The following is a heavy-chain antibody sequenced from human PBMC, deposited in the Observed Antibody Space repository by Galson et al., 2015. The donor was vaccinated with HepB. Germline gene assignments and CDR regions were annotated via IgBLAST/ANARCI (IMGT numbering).Heavy chain of an antibody. V-gene: IGHV1-46*03. J-gene: IGHJ6*02. D-gene: IGHD3-10*01. CDR3: AGPPRGVGELLVSYGMDV. CDR2: INPSGGST. Sequence: QSGAEVKKPGASVKVSCKASGYTFTSYYMHWVRQAPGQGLEWMGIINPSGGSTSYAQKFQGEVTMTRDTSTSTVYMELSSLRSEDTAVYYCAGPPRGVGELLVSYGMDVWGQGTTATVSS. CDR1: GYTFTSYY.